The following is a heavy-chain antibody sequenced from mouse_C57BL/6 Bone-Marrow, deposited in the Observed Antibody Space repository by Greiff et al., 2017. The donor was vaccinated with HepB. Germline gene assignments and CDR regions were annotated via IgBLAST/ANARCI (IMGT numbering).Heavy chain of an antibody. Sequence: QVQLQQPGAELVKPGASVKMSCKASGYTFTSYLITWVKQRPGQGLEWIGDIYPGSGSTNYNEKFKSKATLTVDTSSSTAYMQLSSLTSEDSAVYYCARELRRYWYFDVWGTGTTVTVSS. CDR2: IYPGSGST. V-gene: IGHV1-55*01. J-gene: IGHJ1*03. D-gene: IGHD2-4*01. CDR1: GYTFTSYL. CDR3: ARELRRYWYFDV.